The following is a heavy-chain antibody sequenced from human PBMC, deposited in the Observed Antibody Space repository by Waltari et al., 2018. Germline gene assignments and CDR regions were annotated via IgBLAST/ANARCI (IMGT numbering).Heavy chain of an antibody. V-gene: IGHV4-34*01. CDR1: GGSFSGYY. CDR2: INHDGGT. CDR3: AIRRCSVTNCYMRNWFDP. D-gene: IGHD2-2*02. Sequence: QVQLQQWGAGLLKPSETLSLTCAVYGGSFSGYYWTWIRQPPGRGLGWIGEINHDGGTSYNPSLKSRATISVETSKNQLSLFLNSVTAADTAVYYCAIRRCSVTNCYMRNWFDPWGQGILVTVSS. J-gene: IGHJ5*02.